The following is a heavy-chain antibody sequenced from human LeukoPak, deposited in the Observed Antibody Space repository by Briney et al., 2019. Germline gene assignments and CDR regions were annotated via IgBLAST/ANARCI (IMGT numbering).Heavy chain of an antibody. CDR2: INQDGSEK. J-gene: IGHJ4*02. CDR3: ARGQLPGNY. D-gene: IGHD1-1*01. CDR1: GLTCSRDL. Sequence: GGSLRLSSVGSGLTCSRDLMIWVRQAPGKGLEWVATINQDGSEKYYVASVKGRFTISRDNAKNSLFLQMNSLRAEDTAMYYCARGQLPGNYWGQGTLVTVSS. V-gene: IGHV3-7*05.